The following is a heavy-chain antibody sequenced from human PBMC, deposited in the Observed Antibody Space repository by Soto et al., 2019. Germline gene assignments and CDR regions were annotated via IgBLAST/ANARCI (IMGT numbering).Heavy chain of an antibody. Sequence: TETLSLTCTVSGGSISSRSYYWGLIRQPPGKGLEWIGSIYYSGSTYYNPSLKSRVTISVDTSKNQFSLKLSSVTAADTAVYYCARMGYGSGSYSWFDPWGQGTLVTVSS. CDR2: IYYSGST. J-gene: IGHJ5*02. V-gene: IGHV4-39*01. D-gene: IGHD3-10*01. CDR1: GGSISSRSYY. CDR3: ARMGYGSGSYSWFDP.